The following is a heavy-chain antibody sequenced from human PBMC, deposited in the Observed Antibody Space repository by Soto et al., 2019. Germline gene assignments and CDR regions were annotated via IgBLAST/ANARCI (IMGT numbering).Heavy chain of an antibody. J-gene: IGHJ4*02. CDR3: AIYSRTTVLTQIDH. Sequence: PGGSLRLSCAASGFTFSSYAMSWVRQAPGKGLEWVSAISGSGGSTYYADSVKGRFTISRDNSKNTLYLQMNSLRAEDTAVYYCAIYSRTTVLTQIDHWGQGTLFTVHS. D-gene: IGHD4-17*01. V-gene: IGHV3-23*01. CDR2: ISGSGGST. CDR1: GFTFSSYA.